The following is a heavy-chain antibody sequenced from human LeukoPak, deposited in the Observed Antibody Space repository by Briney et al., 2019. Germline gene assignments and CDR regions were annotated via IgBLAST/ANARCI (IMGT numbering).Heavy chain of an antibody. J-gene: IGHJ3*02. Sequence: ASVKVSCKASGGTFSSYAISWVRQAPGQGLEWMGRIIPILGIANYAQKFQGRVTITADKSTSTAYMELSSLRSEDTAVYYCASPNVDSSGWYYAFDIWGQGTMVTVSS. CDR2: IIPILGIA. CDR1: GGTFSSYA. CDR3: ASPNVDSSGWYYAFDI. V-gene: IGHV1-69*04. D-gene: IGHD6-19*01.